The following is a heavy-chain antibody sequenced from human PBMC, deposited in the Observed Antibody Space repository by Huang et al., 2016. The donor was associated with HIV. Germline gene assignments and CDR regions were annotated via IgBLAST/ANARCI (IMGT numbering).Heavy chain of an antibody. D-gene: IGHD2-8*02. J-gene: IGHJ3*02. Sequence: QLQLQESGPGLVKPSETLSLTCTVSGGPISNSSHYWGWIRQPPGQGLEWIGSIDYRGATHHNTSLKSRVTMSVDASKSQISLNLISVTAADTALYYCVGYCTGGTCFEAFDIWGQGTRVTVSS. CDR2: IDYRGAT. CDR1: GGPISNSSHY. CDR3: VGYCTGGTCFEAFDI. V-gene: IGHV4-39*01.